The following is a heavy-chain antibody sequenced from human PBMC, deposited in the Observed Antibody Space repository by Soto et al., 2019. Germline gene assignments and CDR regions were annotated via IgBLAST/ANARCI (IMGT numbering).Heavy chain of an antibody. CDR2: ISGSGGGT. J-gene: IGHJ4*02. CDR1: EFTFSTYA. V-gene: IGHV3-23*01. Sequence: GSLRLSCAASEFTFSTYAMSWVRQAPGKGLEWVSGISGSGGGTYYADSVKGRFTISRDNSKNTVYLKMNSLRAEDTAVYYCAKPHREGYSTAFFHHWGQGTLVTVSS. CDR3: AKPHREGYSTAFFHH. D-gene: IGHD4-4*01.